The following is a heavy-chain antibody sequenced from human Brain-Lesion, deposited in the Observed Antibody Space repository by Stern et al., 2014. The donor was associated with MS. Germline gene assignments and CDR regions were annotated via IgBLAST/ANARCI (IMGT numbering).Heavy chain of an antibody. CDR1: GGSISSGGYY. V-gene: IGHV4-61*02. J-gene: IGHJ6*02. Sequence: VQLVESGPGLVKPSQTLSLSCTVSGGSISSGGYYWSWIRQPAGKGLEWIGRIFNRGTTSYTPPPKSRVTISIDPSKNQFSLRLNPMTAADTAVYYCARGRVVPGFQYYATDVWGQGTTVIVSS. CDR2: IFNRGTT. D-gene: IGHD2-2*01. CDR3: ARGRVVPGFQYYATDV.